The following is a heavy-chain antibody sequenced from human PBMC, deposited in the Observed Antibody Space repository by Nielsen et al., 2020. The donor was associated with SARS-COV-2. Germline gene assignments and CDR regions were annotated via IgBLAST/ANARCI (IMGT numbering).Heavy chain of an antibody. CDR2: IGSAGDT. J-gene: IGHJ4*02. Sequence: GESLKISCAASGFTFSSYAMSWVRQAPGKGLEWISAIGSAGDTYSPDSVKGRFTISRDNSNNTLFLQMDSLTADDTAVYFCARLSNFWSGYNDYWGQGTLVIVSS. CDR1: GFTFSSYA. D-gene: IGHD3-3*01. CDR3: ARLSNFWSGYNDY. V-gene: IGHV3-23*01.